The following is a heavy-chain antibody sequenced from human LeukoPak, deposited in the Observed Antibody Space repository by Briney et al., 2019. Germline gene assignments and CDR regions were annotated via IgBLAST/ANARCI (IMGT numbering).Heavy chain of an antibody. Sequence: GESLKISCKGSGYSFTSYWIGWVRQMPGKGLEWMGIIYPGDSDTRYSPSFQGQVTISADKSISTAYLQWSSLKASDTAMYYCARRGPIAYSSGWYALDYFDYWGQGTLVTVSS. CDR3: ARRGPIAYSSGWYALDYFDY. CDR1: GYSFTSYW. D-gene: IGHD6-19*01. V-gene: IGHV5-51*01. J-gene: IGHJ4*02. CDR2: IYPGDSDT.